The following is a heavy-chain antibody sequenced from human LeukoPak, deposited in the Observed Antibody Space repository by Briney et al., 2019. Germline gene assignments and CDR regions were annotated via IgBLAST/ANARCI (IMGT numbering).Heavy chain of an antibody. V-gene: IGHV3-7*01. CDR2: IKQDGSEK. D-gene: IGHD2-2*01. J-gene: IGHJ4*02. Sequence: GGSLRLSCAASGFTFSSYWMSWVRQAPGKGLEWVANIKQDGSEKYYVDSVKGRFTISRDNAKNSLYLQVNSLRAEDTAVYYCAKLVVPAAQYDYWGQGTLVTVSS. CDR3: AKLVVPAAQYDY. CDR1: GFTFSSYW.